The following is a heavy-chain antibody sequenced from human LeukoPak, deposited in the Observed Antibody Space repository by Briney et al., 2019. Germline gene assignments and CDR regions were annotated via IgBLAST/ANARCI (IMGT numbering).Heavy chain of an antibody. J-gene: IGHJ4*02. CDR3: ARGGDWSNDY. CDR1: GGSISSGSDY. Sequence: PSQTLSLTCTVSGGSISSGSDYWSWIRQPAGKGLEWIGRIYISGSTNYNPSLRSRVTISVDTSKNQFSLKLSSVTAADTAVYYCARGGDWSNDYWGQGTLVTVSS. D-gene: IGHD1-1*01. V-gene: IGHV4-61*02. CDR2: IYISGST.